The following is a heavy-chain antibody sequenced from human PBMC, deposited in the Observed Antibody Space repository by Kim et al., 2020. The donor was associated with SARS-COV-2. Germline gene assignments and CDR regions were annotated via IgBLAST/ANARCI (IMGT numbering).Heavy chain of an antibody. D-gene: IGHD2-8*01. V-gene: IGHV3-21*04. CDR1: GFSFSNSH. CDR3: VRSNGAN. J-gene: IGHJ4*02. CDR2: INGRGYTV. Sequence: GGSLRLSCLASGFSFSNSHMIWVRQAPGQGLEWVSLINGRGYTVFYADSVKGRVTTSRDNARNSLDLQINNVRVEDTAMYYCVRSNGANWGQGTLVIVSS.